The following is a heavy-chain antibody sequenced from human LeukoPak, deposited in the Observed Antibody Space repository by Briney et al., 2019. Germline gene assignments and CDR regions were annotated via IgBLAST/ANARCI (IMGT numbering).Heavy chain of an antibody. CDR2: INHSGST. Sequence: PSETLSLTCAVYGGSFSGYYWSWIRQPPGKGLEWIGEINHSGSTNYNPSLKSRVTISVDTSKNQFSLKLSSVTAADTAVYYCARDTSHSAADYWGQGTLVTVSS. V-gene: IGHV4-34*01. CDR1: GGSFSGYY. J-gene: IGHJ4*02. D-gene: IGHD2-2*01. CDR3: ARDTSHSAADY.